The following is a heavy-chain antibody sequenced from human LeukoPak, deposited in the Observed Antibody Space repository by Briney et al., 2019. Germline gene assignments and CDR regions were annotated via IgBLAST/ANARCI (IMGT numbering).Heavy chain of an antibody. J-gene: IGHJ4*02. Sequence: GGSLRLSCAASGFTFSSYWMHWVRQAPGKGLVWVSRINSDGSSTSYADSVKGRFTISRDNAKNSLYLQMNSLRAEDTAVYYCARAQYNSGPDYWGQGTQVTVSS. CDR1: GFTFSSYW. V-gene: IGHV3-74*01. D-gene: IGHD6-19*01. CDR3: ARAQYNSGPDY. CDR2: INSDGSST.